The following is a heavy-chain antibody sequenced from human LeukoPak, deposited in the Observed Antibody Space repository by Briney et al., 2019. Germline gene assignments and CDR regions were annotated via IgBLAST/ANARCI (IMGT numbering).Heavy chain of an antibody. V-gene: IGHV3-30*02. J-gene: IGHJ4*02. CDR1: GFTFSSYG. D-gene: IGHD1-26*01. CDR2: IRYDGSNK. Sequence: GGSLRLSGAASGFTFSSYGMHWVRQAPGKGLEGVAFIRYDGSNKYYADSVKGRFTISRDNSKNTLYLQMNSLRAEDTAVYYCAKDREILSHFDYWGQGTLVTVSS. CDR3: AKDREILSHFDY.